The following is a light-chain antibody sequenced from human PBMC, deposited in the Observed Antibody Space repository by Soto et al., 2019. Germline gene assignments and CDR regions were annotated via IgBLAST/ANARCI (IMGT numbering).Light chain of an antibody. CDR2: GAS. J-gene: IGKJ4*01. CDR1: QSVTSTY. V-gene: IGKV3-20*01. CDR3: QQYGSSPLT. Sequence: EIVLTQSPGTLSLSPGERATLSCRASQSVTSTYLAWYQQKPGQAPRLLIYGASNRATGIPDRFTGSGSGTDFTLTISRLEPEDFAVYYCQQYGSSPLTFGGGTKVENK.